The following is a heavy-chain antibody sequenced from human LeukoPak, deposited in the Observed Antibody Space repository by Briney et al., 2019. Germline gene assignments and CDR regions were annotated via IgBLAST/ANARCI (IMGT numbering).Heavy chain of an antibody. D-gene: IGHD1-20*01. CDR2: IYSGGST. CDR1: TVSSNY. CDR3: VTDIPGTTV. J-gene: IGHJ4*02. Sequence: GGSLRLSCAVSTVSSNYMSWARQAPGKGLEWVSVIYSGGSTYYADSVKGRFTISRDNSKNTLYLQMNSLRAEDTAVYYCVTDIPGTTVWGQGTLVTVSS. V-gene: IGHV3-53*01.